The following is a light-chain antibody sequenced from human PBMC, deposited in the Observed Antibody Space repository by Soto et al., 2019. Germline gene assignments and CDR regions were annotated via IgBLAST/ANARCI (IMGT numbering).Light chain of an antibody. CDR1: QSLGSSY. CDR2: RAS. J-gene: IGKJ1*01. V-gene: IGKV3-20*01. CDR3: QQYVSSPRT. Sequence: PGERATLSCRASQSLGSSYLAWYQQKPGQAPRLLIYRASSRPTGIADRFSGSESGTDFTLTISSLEPEDFAVYYCQQYVSSPRTFGQGTKVDIK.